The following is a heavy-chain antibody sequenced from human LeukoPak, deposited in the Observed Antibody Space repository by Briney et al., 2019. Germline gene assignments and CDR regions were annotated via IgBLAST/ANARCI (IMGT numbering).Heavy chain of an antibody. V-gene: IGHV1-46*01. Sequence: ASVKVSCKASGYTFTSYYMHWVRQAPGQGLEWMGIINPSGGSTSYAQKFQDRVTMTRDTSTSTVYMELSGLRSEDTAVYYCARGELRLDAFDIWGQGTMVTVSS. CDR1: GYTFTSYY. J-gene: IGHJ3*02. CDR2: INPSGGST. D-gene: IGHD1-7*01. CDR3: ARGELRLDAFDI.